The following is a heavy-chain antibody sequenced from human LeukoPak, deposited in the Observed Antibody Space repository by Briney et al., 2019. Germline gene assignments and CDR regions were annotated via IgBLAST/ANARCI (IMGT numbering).Heavy chain of an antibody. D-gene: IGHD2-2*02. CDR1: GGSINTVSYY. CDR2: VYYSGGS. Sequence: PSETLSLTCTVSGGSINTVSYYWGWIRQPPGKGLEWIGTVYYSGGSYYDPSLKSRVTISVDTSKNQFSLKLNSVTAADTAVYYCARLYCSRTSCYSSSWGQGTLVTVSA. J-gene: IGHJ5*02. CDR3: ARLYCSRTSCYSSS. V-gene: IGHV4-39*01.